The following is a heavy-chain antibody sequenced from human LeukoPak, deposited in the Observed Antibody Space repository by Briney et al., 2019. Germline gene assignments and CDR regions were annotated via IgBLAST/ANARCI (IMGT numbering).Heavy chain of an antibody. J-gene: IGHJ5*02. CDR1: GYTLTELS. Sequence: ASVKVSCKVSGYTLTELSMHWVRQAPGQGLEWMGWISAYNGNTNYAQKLQGRVTMTTDTSTSTAYMELSSLRSEDTAVYYCARDSGSPIGWFDPWGQGTLVTVSS. CDR2: ISAYNGNT. V-gene: IGHV1-18*01. CDR3: ARDSGSPIGWFDP. D-gene: IGHD1-26*01.